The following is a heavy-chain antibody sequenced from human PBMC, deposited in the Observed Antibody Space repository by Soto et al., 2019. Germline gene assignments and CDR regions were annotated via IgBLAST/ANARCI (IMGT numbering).Heavy chain of an antibody. J-gene: IGHJ5*02. V-gene: IGHV4-39*02. CDR1: GGSISSSSYY. CDR2: IYYSGST. Sequence: QLQLQESGPGLVKPSETLSLTCTVSGGSISSSSYYWGWIRQPPGKGLEWIGSIYYSGSTYYNPSLKSRVTISVDTSKNQFSLKLSSVTAADTAVYYCAREAIGNNWNYYPSSLAKPQETNWFDPWGQGTLVTVSS. CDR3: AREAIGNNWNYYPSSLAKPQETNWFDP. D-gene: IGHD1-7*01.